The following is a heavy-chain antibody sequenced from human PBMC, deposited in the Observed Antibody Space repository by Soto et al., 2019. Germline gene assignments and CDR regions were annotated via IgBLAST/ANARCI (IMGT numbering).Heavy chain of an antibody. D-gene: IGHD2-2*02. J-gene: IGHJ6*02. Sequence: LRLSCAASGFTFSSYSMNWVRQAPGKGLEWVSYISSSSSTIYYADSVKGRFTISRDNAKNSLYLQMNSLRDEDTAVYYCARDQDIVVVPAAISYYYYGMDVWGQGTTVTVSS. CDR2: ISSSSSTI. CDR3: ARDQDIVVVPAAISYYYYGMDV. V-gene: IGHV3-48*02. CDR1: GFTFSSYS.